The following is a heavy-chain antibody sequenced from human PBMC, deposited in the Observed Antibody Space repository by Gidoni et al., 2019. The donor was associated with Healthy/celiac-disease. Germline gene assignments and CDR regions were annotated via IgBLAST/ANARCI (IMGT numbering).Heavy chain of an antibody. Sequence: QVQLQESGPGLAQPSQTLSLTCTVSGGPSSSGSYYWSWIRQPAGKGLEWIGRIYTRGSTNYHPSLKSRVTISVDTSKNQFSLKLSSVTAADTAVYYCARGESGSYAEYFQHWGQGTLVTVST. CDR3: ARGESGSYAEYFQH. CDR1: GGPSSSGSYY. CDR2: IYTRGST. J-gene: IGHJ1*01. V-gene: IGHV4-61*02. D-gene: IGHD1-26*01.